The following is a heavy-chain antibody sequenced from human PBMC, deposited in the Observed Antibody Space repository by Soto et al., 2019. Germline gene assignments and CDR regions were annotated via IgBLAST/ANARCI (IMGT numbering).Heavy chain of an antibody. CDR2: IYPGDSDT. Sequence: PGEPLKISCKGSGYSFISYWIGWVRQMPGKGLEWMGIIYPGDSDTRYSPSFQGQVTISVDKSISTAYLQWSSLKASDTAMYYCATSSGYYSAEYFQHWGQGTLVTVSS. CDR1: GYSFISYW. J-gene: IGHJ1*01. D-gene: IGHD3-22*01. V-gene: IGHV5-51*01. CDR3: ATSSGYYSAEYFQH.